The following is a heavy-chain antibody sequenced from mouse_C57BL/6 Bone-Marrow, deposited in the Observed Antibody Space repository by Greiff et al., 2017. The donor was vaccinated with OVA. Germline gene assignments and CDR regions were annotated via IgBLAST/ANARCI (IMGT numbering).Heavy chain of an antibody. CDR1: GYTFTSYW. D-gene: IGHD2-12*01. Sequence: VQLQQPGAELVRPGSSVKLSCKASGYTFTSYWMHWVKQRPIQGLEWIGNIDPSDSETHYNQKFKDKATLTVDKSSSTAYMQLSSLTSEDSAVYFCARESYYHYWYFDVWGTGTTVTVSS. CDR3: ARESYYHYWYFDV. J-gene: IGHJ1*03. CDR2: IDPSDSET. V-gene: IGHV1-52*01.